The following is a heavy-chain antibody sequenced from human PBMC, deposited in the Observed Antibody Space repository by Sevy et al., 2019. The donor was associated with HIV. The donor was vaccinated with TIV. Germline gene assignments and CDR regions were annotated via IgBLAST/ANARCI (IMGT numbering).Heavy chain of an antibody. Sequence: ASVKVSCKVSGFVFLTYGITWVRQAPGQGLEWMGWISAYNGNRNYAQKLQGRVTMTTDTSTNTDTTTSYMELRSLRPDDTAVYYCAIVPTVLDDDDVLTRQNWFDPWGQGTLVTVSS. CDR2: ISAYNGNR. CDR1: GFVFLTYG. V-gene: IGHV1-18*01. CDR3: AIVPTVLDDDDVLTRQNWFDP. J-gene: IGHJ5*02. D-gene: IGHD3-9*01.